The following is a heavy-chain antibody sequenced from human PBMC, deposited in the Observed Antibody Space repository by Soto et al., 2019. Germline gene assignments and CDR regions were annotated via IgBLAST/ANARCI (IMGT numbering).Heavy chain of an antibody. J-gene: IGHJ4*02. D-gene: IGHD3-22*01. Sequence: GGSLRLSCAASGFTFSNAWINWVRQAPGKGLEWVGRIKSKTDGGTTDYAAPVKGRFTISRDDSKSTVYLQMNSLKTEDTAVYYCTTDHPLYYDSTCFDHWGQGTLVTVSS. V-gene: IGHV3-15*07. CDR2: IKSKTDGGTT. CDR1: GFTFSNAW. CDR3: TTDHPLYYDSTCFDH.